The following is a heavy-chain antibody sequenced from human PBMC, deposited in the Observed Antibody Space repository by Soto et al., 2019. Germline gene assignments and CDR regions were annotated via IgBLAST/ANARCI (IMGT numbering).Heavy chain of an antibody. CDR3: ASRIPAAPSGFDP. J-gene: IGHJ5*02. Sequence: QVQLQESGPGLVKPSGTLSLTCAVSGGSISSGTWWSWVRQSPGRGLEWIGEIYHSGSPNYNPSLKSRVTMAVDQSKNVFSLSLSSVTAAESALYYCASRIPAAPSGFDPWGQGTLVTVSS. V-gene: IGHV4-4*02. CDR2: IYHSGSP. CDR1: GGSISSGTW. D-gene: IGHD2-2*01.